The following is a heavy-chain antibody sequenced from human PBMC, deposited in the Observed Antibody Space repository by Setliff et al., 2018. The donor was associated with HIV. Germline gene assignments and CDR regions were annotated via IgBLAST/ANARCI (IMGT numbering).Heavy chain of an antibody. J-gene: IGHJ6*03. Sequence: SETLSLTCTVSSGSINSDYRSWIRQPPGKGLEWMGYIYYSGSTNYNPSLKSRVTMSIDTSRNQFSLKLTSVTAADTAVYYCARTTSLFPGMAAAQPWYYYYYMDAWGKGTTVTVSS. CDR3: ARTTSLFPGMAAAQPWYYYYYMDA. CDR2: IYYSGST. D-gene: IGHD6-13*01. CDR1: SGSINSDY. V-gene: IGHV4-59*08.